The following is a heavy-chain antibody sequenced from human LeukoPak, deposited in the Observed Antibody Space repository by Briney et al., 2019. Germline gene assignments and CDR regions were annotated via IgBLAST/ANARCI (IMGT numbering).Heavy chain of an antibody. J-gene: IGHJ6*02. CDR2: IYYSGST. V-gene: IGHV4-59*01. D-gene: IGHD5-18*01. CDR1: GGSISSYY. CDR3: ARVSGYSYGNSYYYYYGMDV. Sequence: SETLSLTCTVSGGSISSYYWSWIRQPPGKGLEWIGYIYYSGSTNYNPSLKSRVTISVDTSKNQFSLKLSSVTAADTAAYYCARVSGYSYGNSYYYYYGMDVWGQGTTVTVSS.